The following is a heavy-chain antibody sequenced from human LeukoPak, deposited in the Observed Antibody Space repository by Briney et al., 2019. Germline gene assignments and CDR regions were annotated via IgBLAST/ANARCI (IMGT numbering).Heavy chain of an antibody. J-gene: IGHJ4*02. Sequence: SVKVSCKASGGTFSSYAISWVRQAPGQGLEWMGRIIPIFGTANYAQKFQGRVTITTDESTSTAYMELRSLRSEDTAVYYCAREHRDYGASDYWGQGTLVTVSS. CDR3: AREHRDYGASDY. D-gene: IGHD4-17*01. CDR2: IIPIFGTA. V-gene: IGHV1-69*05. CDR1: GGTFSSYA.